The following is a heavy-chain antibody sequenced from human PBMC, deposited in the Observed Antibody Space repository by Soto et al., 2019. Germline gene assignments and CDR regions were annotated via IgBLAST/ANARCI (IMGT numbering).Heavy chain of an antibody. V-gene: IGHV1-69*13. CDR2: IIPIFGTA. Sequence: SVKVSCKASGGTFSSYAISWVRQAPGQGLEWMGGIIPIFGTANYAQKFQGRVTITADESTSTAYMELGSLRSEDTAVYYCATVLLWFGEPKPYWGQGTLVTVSS. D-gene: IGHD3-10*01. CDR1: GGTFSSYA. J-gene: IGHJ4*02. CDR3: ATVLLWFGEPKPY.